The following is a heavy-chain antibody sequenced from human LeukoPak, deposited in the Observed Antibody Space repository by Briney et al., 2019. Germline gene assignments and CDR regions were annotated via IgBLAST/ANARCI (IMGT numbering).Heavy chain of an antibody. V-gene: IGHV5-51*01. Sequence: GESLKISCKGSGYSFTSYWIGWVRQMPGKGLEWMGIIYPGDSDTRYSPSFQGQVTISADKSISTAYLQWSSLKAPDTAMYYCARGQLQYYDFWSGYPNWFDPWGQGTLVTVSS. CDR1: GYSFTSYW. D-gene: IGHD3-3*01. CDR3: ARGQLQYYDFWSGYPNWFDP. CDR2: IYPGDSDT. J-gene: IGHJ5*02.